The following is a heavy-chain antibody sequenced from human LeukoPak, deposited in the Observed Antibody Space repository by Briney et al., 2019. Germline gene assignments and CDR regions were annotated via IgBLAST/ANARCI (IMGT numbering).Heavy chain of an antibody. D-gene: IGHD1-1*01. J-gene: IGHJ2*01. Sequence: GGSLRLSCAASGFTFSGYWMSWVRQPSGKGLEWVAYIKKDGSEKYYVDSVKGRLTISRDNAKNSLYMQINSLRAEDTAVYYCVRDGTLGYLDLWGRGTLVTVSS. CDR2: IKKDGSEK. V-gene: IGHV3-7*01. CDR1: GFTFSGYW. CDR3: VRDGTLGYLDL.